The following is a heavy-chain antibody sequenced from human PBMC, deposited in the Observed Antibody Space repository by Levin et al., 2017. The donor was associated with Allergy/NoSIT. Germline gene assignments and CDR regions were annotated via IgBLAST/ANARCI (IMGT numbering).Heavy chain of an antibody. J-gene: IGHJ4*02. V-gene: IGHV3-21*01. CDR3: ASSAGGARFSFDY. Sequence: GGSLRLSFAASGFTFSSYSMNWVRQAPGKGLEWVSSISSSSSYIYYADSVKGRFTISRDNAKNSLYLQMNSLRAEDTAVYYCASSAGGARFSFDYGGQGTRVTVSS. CDR1: GFTFSSYS. CDR2: ISSSSSYI. D-gene: IGHD2-8*02.